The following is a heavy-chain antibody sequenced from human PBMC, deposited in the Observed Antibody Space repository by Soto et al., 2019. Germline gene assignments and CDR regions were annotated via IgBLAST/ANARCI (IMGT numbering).Heavy chain of an antibody. V-gene: IGHV3-7*01. Sequence: PGGSLRLSCAASGFTFSSYWMSWVRQAPGKGLEWVANIKQDGSEKYYVDSVKGRFTISRDNAKNSLYLQMNSLRAEDTAVYYSARIDILTGYYFHYYYGMDVWGQGTTVTSP. CDR2: IKQDGSEK. CDR3: ARIDILTGYYFHYYYGMDV. J-gene: IGHJ6*02. D-gene: IGHD3-9*01. CDR1: GFTFSSYW.